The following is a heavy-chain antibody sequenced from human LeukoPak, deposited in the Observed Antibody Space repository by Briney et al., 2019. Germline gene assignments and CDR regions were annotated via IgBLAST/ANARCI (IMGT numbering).Heavy chain of an antibody. CDR2: INAGNGNT. CDR3: ARDRGPLYSSGWTYYFDY. D-gene: IGHD6-19*01. CDR1: GYTFTSYD. Sequence: AASVKVSCKASGYTFTSYDINWVRQAPGQRLEWMGWINAGNGNTKYSQKFQGRVTITRDTSASTAYMELSSLRSEDTAVYYCARDRGPLYSSGWTYYFDYWGQGTLVTVSS. V-gene: IGHV1-3*01. J-gene: IGHJ4*02.